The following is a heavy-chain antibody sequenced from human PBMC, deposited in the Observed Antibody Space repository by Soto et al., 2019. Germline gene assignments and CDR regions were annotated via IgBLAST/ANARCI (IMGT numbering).Heavy chain of an antibody. J-gene: IGHJ5*02. CDR2: ISSSSSYI. V-gene: IGHV3-21*01. Sequence: ESGGGLVKPGGSLRLSCAASGFTFSSYSMNWVRQAPGKGLEWVSSISSSSSYIYYADSVKGRFTISRDNAKNSLYLQMNSLRAEDTAVYYCARALYGSGDALFDPWGQGTLVTVSS. CDR3: ARALYGSGDALFDP. CDR1: GFTFSSYS. D-gene: IGHD3-10*01.